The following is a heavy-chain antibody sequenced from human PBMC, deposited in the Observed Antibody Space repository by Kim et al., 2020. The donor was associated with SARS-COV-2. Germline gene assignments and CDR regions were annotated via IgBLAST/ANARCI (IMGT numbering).Heavy chain of an antibody. CDR2: INTGNGNT. J-gene: IGHJ6*02. CDR1: GYTLTSYA. V-gene: IGHV1-3*04. Sequence: ASVKVSCKTSGYTLTSYAIHWVRQAPGHRPEWMGWINTGNGNTEYLEEFQDRIAITRDASASTVYLELYWLSPEDTAVYFCATSASIQSHYGLDVWGQGTTVTVSS. CDR3: ATSASIQSHYGLDV. D-gene: IGHD4-4*01.